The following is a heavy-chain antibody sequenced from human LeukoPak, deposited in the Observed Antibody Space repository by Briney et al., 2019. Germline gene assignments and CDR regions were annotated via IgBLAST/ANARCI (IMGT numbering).Heavy chain of an antibody. CDR1: GFTFRKYA. CDR3: ARGIAAAGYYYFDY. CDR2: IWYDGSNK. Sequence: GGFLRLSCAASGFTFRKYAMHWVRQAPGKGLEWVAVIWYDGSNKYYADSVKGRFTISRDNSKNTLYLQMNSLRAEDTAVYYCARGIAAAGYYYFDYWGQGTLVTVSS. D-gene: IGHD6-13*01. J-gene: IGHJ4*02. V-gene: IGHV3-33*08.